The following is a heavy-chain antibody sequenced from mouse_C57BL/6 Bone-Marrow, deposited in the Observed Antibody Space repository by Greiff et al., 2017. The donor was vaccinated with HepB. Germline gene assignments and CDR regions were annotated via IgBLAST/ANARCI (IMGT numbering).Heavy chain of an antibody. V-gene: IGHV1-55*01. CDR2: IYPGSGST. J-gene: IGHJ3*01. Sequence: QVQLQQPGAELVKPGASVKMSCKASGYTFTSYWITWVKQRPGQGLEWIGDIYPGSGSTNYNEKFKSKATLTVDTSSSTAYMQLSSLTSEDSAVYYCAIVPNYYGSSPWFAYWGQGTLVTVSA. CDR3: AIVPNYYGSSPWFAY. D-gene: IGHD1-1*01. CDR1: GYTFTSYW.